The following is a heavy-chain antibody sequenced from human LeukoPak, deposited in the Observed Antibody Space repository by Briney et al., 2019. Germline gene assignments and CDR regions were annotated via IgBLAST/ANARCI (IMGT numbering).Heavy chain of an antibody. Sequence: PGGSLRLSCAASGFTFSDYYMSWIRQAPGKGLGWVSYISSSSSYTNYADSVKGRFTISRDNAKNSLYLQMNSLRAEDTAVYYCARVGRGTGGAFDIWGQGTMVTVSS. CDR2: ISSSSSYT. D-gene: IGHD2-15*01. CDR1: GFTFSDYY. CDR3: ARVGRGTGGAFDI. J-gene: IGHJ3*02. V-gene: IGHV3-11*06.